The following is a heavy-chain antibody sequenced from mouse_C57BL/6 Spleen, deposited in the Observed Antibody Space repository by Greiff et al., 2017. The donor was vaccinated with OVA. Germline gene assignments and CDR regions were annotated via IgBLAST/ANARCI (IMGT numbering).Heavy chain of an antibody. D-gene: IGHD1-1*01. J-gene: IGHJ4*01. CDR2: IHPNSGST. Sequence: VQLQQPGAELVKPGASVKLSCKASGYTFTSYWMHWVKQRPGQGLEWIGMIHPNSGSTNYNEKFKSKATLTVDKSSSTAYMQLSSLTSEDSAVYYCAREGYYYGSSFDAMDYWGQGTSVTVSS. V-gene: IGHV1-64*01. CDR1: GYTFTSYW. CDR3: AREGYYYGSSFDAMDY.